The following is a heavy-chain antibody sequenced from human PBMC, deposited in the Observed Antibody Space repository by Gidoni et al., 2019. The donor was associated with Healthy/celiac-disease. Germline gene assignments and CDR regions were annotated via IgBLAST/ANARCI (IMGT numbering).Heavy chain of an antibody. CDR2: ISSSSSTI. D-gene: IGHD2-15*01. J-gene: IGHJ4*02. Sequence: EVHLVESGGGLVQPGGSLRLSCAASGFTFSSYSMNWVRQAPGKGVWWVSYISSSSSTIYYADSVKCRFTISRDNAKNSLYLQMNSLRAEDTAVYYCARDIWGSYHYFDYWGQGTLVTVSS. CDR1: GFTFSSYS. CDR3: ARDIWGSYHYFDY. V-gene: IGHV3-48*01.